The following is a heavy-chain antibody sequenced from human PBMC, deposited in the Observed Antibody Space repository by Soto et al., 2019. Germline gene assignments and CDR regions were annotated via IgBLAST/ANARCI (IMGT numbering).Heavy chain of an antibody. Sequence: SETLSLTCAVSGGSISSGGYSWSWIRQPPGKGLEWIGYIYHSGSTYYNPSLKSRVTISVDRSKNQFSLKLSSVAAADTAVYYCARTQGTMVRGVTRHYDFDYWGQGTLVTVS. CDR3: ARTQGTMVRGVTRHYDFDY. J-gene: IGHJ4*02. CDR2: IYHSGST. V-gene: IGHV4-30-2*01. CDR1: GGSISSGGYS. D-gene: IGHD3-10*01.